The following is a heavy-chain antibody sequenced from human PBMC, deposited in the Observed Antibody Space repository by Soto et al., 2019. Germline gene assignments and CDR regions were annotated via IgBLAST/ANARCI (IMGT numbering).Heavy chain of an antibody. Sequence: EVQLLESGGGLVQPGESLRLSCAASGFTFSSYAMSWVRQAPGKGLEWVSVISGSDDSTYYADSVKGRFTISRDNSKNTLYLQMNSLRAEDTAVYYCAKRRSSSTFDYWGEGTMVTVFS. CDR3: AKRRSSSTFDY. D-gene: IGHD6-6*01. V-gene: IGHV3-23*01. J-gene: IGHJ4*02. CDR2: ISGSDDST. CDR1: GFTFSSYA.